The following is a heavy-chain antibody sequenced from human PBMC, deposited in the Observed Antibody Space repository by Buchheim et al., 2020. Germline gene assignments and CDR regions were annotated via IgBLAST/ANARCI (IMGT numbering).Heavy chain of an antibody. D-gene: IGHD4-17*01. J-gene: IGHJ5*02. CDR2: IRGKANSYST. V-gene: IGHV3-73*02. Sequence: EVQLVESGGGLVPPGGSLKISCAASGFTFSASPIHWVRQASGKGLEWLGRIRGKANSYSTLYAASVKGRFTVSRDDSKNMAFLQMDSLKTEDTAVYYCTRLVRDYADYVDWFDPWGQGTL. CDR1: GFTFSASP. CDR3: TRLVRDYADYVDWFDP.